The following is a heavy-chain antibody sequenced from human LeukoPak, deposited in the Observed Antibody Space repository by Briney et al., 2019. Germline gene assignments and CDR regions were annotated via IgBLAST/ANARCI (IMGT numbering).Heavy chain of an antibody. V-gene: IGHV1-18*01. CDR1: GYTFTSYG. Sequence: GASVKVSCKASGYTFTSYGISWVRQAPGQGLEWMGWISAYNGNTNYAQKLQGRVTMTTDTSTSTAYMELRSLRSDDTAVNYCARGSLGTHYYDSSGYGDWGQGTLVTVSS. J-gene: IGHJ4*02. CDR2: ISAYNGNT. CDR3: ARGSLGTHYYDSSGYGD. D-gene: IGHD3-22*01.